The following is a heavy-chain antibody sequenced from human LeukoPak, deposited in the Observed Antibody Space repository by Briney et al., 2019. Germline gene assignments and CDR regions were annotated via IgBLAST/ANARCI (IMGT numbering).Heavy chain of an antibody. CDR2: TYYRSKWKY. J-gene: IGHJ3*02. Sequence: SQTLSLTCALSGDSVSSNSAAWNWIRQSPSRGLGWLGRTYYRSKWKYDYAVSVKSRMAINPEKSKNQFSLQLNSVTPEDTAVYYCVRVSTIESSAFDIWGQGTMVTVSS. CDR1: GDSVSSNSAA. V-gene: IGHV6-1*01. D-gene: IGHD5-24*01. CDR3: VRVSTIESSAFDI.